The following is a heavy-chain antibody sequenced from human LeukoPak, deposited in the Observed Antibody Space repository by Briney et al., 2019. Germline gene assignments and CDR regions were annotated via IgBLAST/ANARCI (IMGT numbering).Heavy chain of an antibody. Sequence: ASVKVSCKASGYTFTSYGISWVRQAPGQGLEWMGWISAYNGNTNYAQKLQGRVTMTTDTSTSTAYMELRSLRSDDTAVYYCARDHQGYSSSPGYFQHWGQGTLVTVSS. CDR1: GYTFTSYG. J-gene: IGHJ1*01. CDR3: ARDHQGYSSSPGYFQH. V-gene: IGHV1-18*01. CDR2: ISAYNGNT. D-gene: IGHD6-6*01.